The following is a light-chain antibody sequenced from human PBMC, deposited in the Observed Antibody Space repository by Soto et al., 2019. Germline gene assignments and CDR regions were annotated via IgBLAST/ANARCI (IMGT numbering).Light chain of an antibody. Sequence: DIQMTQSPSTLSASVGDRVTMTCRASQSIASFLAWYQQKPGRAPKLLIYTASTLASGVPSRFSGSGSETEFTLIITSLQPDDFATYYCQQYKHYSTFGQGTNLEIK. V-gene: IGKV1-5*03. CDR1: QSIASF. CDR2: TAS. J-gene: IGKJ2*01. CDR3: QQYKHYST.